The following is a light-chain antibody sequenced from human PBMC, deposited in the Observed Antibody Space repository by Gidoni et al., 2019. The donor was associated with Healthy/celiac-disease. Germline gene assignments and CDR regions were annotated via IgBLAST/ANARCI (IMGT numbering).Light chain of an antibody. Sequence: EIVMTQSPATLSVSPGERANLSCRASQSVSNSLAWYQQKPGQAPTLLIYGASPRATGIPARFSGSGSGTEFTLTISSLQSEDFAVYYCQQYNNWPPGTFXQXTKVEIK. J-gene: IGKJ1*01. CDR2: GAS. V-gene: IGKV3-15*01. CDR3: QQYNNWPPGT. CDR1: QSVSNS.